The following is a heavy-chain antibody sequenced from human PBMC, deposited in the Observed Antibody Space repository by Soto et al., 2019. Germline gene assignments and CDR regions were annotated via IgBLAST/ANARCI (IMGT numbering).Heavy chain of an antibody. V-gene: IGHV1-69*01. D-gene: IGHD3-22*01. J-gene: IGHJ6*02. CDR3: ARDPSLIVVGEHSSHYYGMDV. CDR1: GGTFSSYA. CDR2: IIPIFGTA. Sequence: QVQLVQSGAEVKKPGSSVKVSCKASGGTFSSYAISWVRQAPGQGLEWMGGIIPIFGTANYAQKFQGRVTITAEESTSTAYMELSSVRSEDTGVYYCARDPSLIVVGEHSSHYYGMDVWGQGTTVTVSS.